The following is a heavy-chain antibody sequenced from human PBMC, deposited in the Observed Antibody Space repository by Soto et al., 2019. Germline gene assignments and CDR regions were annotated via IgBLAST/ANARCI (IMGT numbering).Heavy chain of an antibody. V-gene: IGHV6-1*01. J-gene: IGHJ6*02. D-gene: IGHD5-12*01. CDR3: ARGGRDGYAGYYYYGMDV. CDR2: TYYRSKWYN. CDR1: GDSVSSNSAA. Sequence: SQTLSLTCAISGDSVSSNSAAWNWIRQSPSRGLEWLGRTYYRSKWYNDYAVSVKSRITINPDTSKNQFSLQLNSVTPEDTAVYYCARGGRDGYAGYYYYGMDVWGQGXTVTVYS.